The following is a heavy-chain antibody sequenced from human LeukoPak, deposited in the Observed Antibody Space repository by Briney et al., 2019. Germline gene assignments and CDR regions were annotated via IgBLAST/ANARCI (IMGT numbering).Heavy chain of an antibody. Sequence: ASVKVSCKASGGTFSSYAISWVRQAPGQGLEWMGGIIPIFGTANYAQKFQGRVTITADKSTSTAYMELSSLRSEDTAVYYCARAEYQLPGPYYYGMDVWGKGTTVTVSS. V-gene: IGHV1-69*06. D-gene: IGHD2-2*01. J-gene: IGHJ6*04. CDR2: IIPIFGTA. CDR3: ARAEYQLPGPYYYGMDV. CDR1: GGTFSSYA.